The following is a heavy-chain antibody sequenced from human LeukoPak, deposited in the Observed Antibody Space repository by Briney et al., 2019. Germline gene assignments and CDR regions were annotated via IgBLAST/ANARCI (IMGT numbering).Heavy chain of an antibody. J-gene: IGHJ4*02. V-gene: IGHV4-39*07. CDR3: ARGPSHYYGSGSYYDY. CDR2: IYYSGST. CDR1: GGSISSSSYY. Sequence: SETLSLTCTVSGGSISSSSYYWGWIRQPPGKGLEWIGSIYYSGSTYYNPSLKSRVTISVDTSKNQFSLKLSSVTAADTAVYYCARGPSHYYGSGSYYDYWGQGTLVTVSS. D-gene: IGHD3-10*01.